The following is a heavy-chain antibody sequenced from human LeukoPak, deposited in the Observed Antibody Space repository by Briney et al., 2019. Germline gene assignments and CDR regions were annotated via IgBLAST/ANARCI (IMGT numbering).Heavy chain of an antibody. Sequence: PGGSLRLSCAASGFTFDDYAMHWVRQAPGKGLEWVSGISWDSVAIGYTDSVKGRFTISRDNAKNSLDLQMNSLRAEDTALYYCAKGRTWYYFDGWGQGTLVTVSS. CDR1: GFTFDDYA. V-gene: IGHV3-9*01. D-gene: IGHD6-13*01. CDR3: AKGRTWYYFDG. CDR2: ISWDSVAI. J-gene: IGHJ4*02.